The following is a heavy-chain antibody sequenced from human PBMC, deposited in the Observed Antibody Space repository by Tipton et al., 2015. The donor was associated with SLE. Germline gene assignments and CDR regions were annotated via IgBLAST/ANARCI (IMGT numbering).Heavy chain of an antibody. J-gene: IGHJ4*02. CDR3: ANYYYDSSGYNSVDY. CDR2: IYYSGTT. V-gene: IGHV4-59*01. CDR1: GFTFSSYA. D-gene: IGHD3-22*01. Sequence: LRLSCAASGFTFSSYAMHWVRQAPGKGLEWLGYIYYSGTTNYHPSLKSRGTISVDTSKNQFSLRLTSVTAADTAIYYCANYYYDSSGYNSVDYWGQGTLVTVSS.